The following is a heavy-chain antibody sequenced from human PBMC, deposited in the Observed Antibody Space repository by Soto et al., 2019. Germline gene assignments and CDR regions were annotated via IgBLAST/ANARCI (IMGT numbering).Heavy chain of an antibody. D-gene: IGHD5-18*01. CDR1: GGTFSSYA. CDR3: ARDTRGYSYGYSFDY. J-gene: IGHJ4*02. V-gene: IGHV1-69*12. CDR2: IIPIFGTA. Sequence: QVQLVQSGAEVKKPGSSVKVSCKASGGTFSSYAISWVRQAPGQGLEWMGGIIPIFGTANYAQKFQGRVTIPADESKRTAYMELRSLRSEDTAVYYCARDTRGYSYGYSFDYWGQGTLVTVSS.